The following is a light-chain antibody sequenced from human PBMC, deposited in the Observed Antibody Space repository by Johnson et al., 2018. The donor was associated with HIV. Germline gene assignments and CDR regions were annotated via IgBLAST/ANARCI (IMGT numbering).Light chain of an antibody. V-gene: IGLV1-51*01. CDR1: SFNIGINY. CDR2: DNN. CDR3: GTWDSSLSALGFV. J-gene: IGLJ1*01. Sequence: QSVLTQPPSVSAAPGQRVTISCSGSSFNIGINYVSWYQQLPGTAPKLLIYDNNKRPSGIPDRFSGSKSGTSATLGITGLQTGDEADYYCGTWDSSLSALGFVFGTGTKVTVL.